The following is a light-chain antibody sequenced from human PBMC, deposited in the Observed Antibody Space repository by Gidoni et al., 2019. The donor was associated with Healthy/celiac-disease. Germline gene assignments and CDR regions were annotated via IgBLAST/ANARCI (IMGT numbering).Light chain of an antibody. V-gene: IGKV1-5*03. CDR2: KAS. J-gene: IGKJ4*01. CDR3: QQYNSYSPLT. Sequence: DIQMTQSPSTLSASVGDRVTITCRASQSISSWLAWYQQKPGKAPKLLIYKASSLESGVPSRFSGSGSGTEFTLTISSLQPDDFATYYYQQYNSYSPLTFXGXTKVEIK. CDR1: QSISSW.